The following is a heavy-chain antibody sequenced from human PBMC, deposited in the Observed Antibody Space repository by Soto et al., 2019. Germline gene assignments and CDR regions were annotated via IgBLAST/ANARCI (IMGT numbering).Heavy chain of an antibody. D-gene: IGHD4-17*01. J-gene: IGHJ6*02. CDR3: ARDTGMEGTTVTNPPYYYGLDV. CDR2: ISNDGSNK. Sequence: QVQLVESGGGVVQPGRSLRLSCAASGFTFSNYAMHWVRQAPGKGLEWVVVISNDGSNKYYADSVKGRFTISRDNSQNTLFLQMNSLRPEDTAIYYCARDTGMEGTTVTNPPYYYGLDVWGQGTTVTVSS. V-gene: IGHV3-30-3*01. CDR1: GFTFSNYA.